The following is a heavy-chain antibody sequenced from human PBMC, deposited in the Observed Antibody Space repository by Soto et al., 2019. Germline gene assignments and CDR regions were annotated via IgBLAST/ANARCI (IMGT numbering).Heavy chain of an antibody. D-gene: IGHD6-13*01. CDR2: INYGGAT. J-gene: IGHJ5*02. CDR1: NGPFSGYY. CDR3: ARGVLSSSWYNWFDT. Sequence: QVQLQQWGAGLLKPSETLSLTCAVYNGPFSGYYWTWIRQSPGGGLEWIGEINYGGATQYNSSLKSRVAISLDTSKSQFSLNLTSVTAADTAVYYCARGVLSSSWYNWFDTWGQGTLVAVSS. V-gene: IGHV4-34*01.